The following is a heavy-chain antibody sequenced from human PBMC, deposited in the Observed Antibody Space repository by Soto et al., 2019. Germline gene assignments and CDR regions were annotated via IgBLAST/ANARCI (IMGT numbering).Heavy chain of an antibody. CDR1: GFTLNAYY. CDR3: ARDWDGSPSWVDH. CDR2: LGTTSST. V-gene: IGHV3-11*06. J-gene: IGHJ4*01. Sequence: QVQLVESGGGLVKPGGSLRLSCAASGFTLNAYYMSWFRQAPGKGLGWVSYLGTTSSTDYADSVKRRFTISRDNAKNSLYVQMNSLRAEDTAVYYCARDWDGSPSWVDHWGKGTLVTVSS. D-gene: IGHD1-1*01.